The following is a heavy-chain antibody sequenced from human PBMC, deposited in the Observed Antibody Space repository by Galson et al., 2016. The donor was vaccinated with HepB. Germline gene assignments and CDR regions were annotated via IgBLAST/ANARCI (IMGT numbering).Heavy chain of an antibody. CDR3: AKLYCTSNGCYFDH. CDR1: TFTFSNYW. V-gene: IGHV3-7*01. J-gene: IGHJ4*02. D-gene: IGHD2-2*01. CDR2: IKPDGSEK. Sequence: SLRLSCADSTFTFSNYWMTWVRQAPGKGLEWVANIKPDGSEKYYVDSVKGRFTISRDNAKNSLYLQMNNLRAEDTAVYYCAKLYCTSNGCYFDHWGQGTQVTVSS.